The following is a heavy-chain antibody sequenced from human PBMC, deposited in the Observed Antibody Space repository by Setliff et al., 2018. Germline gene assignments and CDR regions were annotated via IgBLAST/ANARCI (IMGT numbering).Heavy chain of an antibody. D-gene: IGHD5-18*01. J-gene: IGHJ4*02. V-gene: IGHV3-74*03. Sequence: HPGGSLRLSCAASGFTFSSYWMHWVRQAPGKGLVWVSRVNDDGSSAMYADSVKGRFTISRDNAKNSLYLQMNSLRAEDTAVYYCARDHSMGYSYGHHFDYWGQGTLVTVSS. CDR3: ARDHSMGYSYGHHFDY. CDR1: GFTFSSYW. CDR2: VNDDGSSA.